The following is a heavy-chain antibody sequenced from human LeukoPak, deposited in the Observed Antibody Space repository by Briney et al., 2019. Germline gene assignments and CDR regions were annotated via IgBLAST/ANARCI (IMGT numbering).Heavy chain of an antibody. V-gene: IGHV4-59*11. CDR1: GGSISSHY. CDR3: ARAGVETGTTRGLDY. CDR2: IYYSGST. D-gene: IGHD1-7*01. Sequence: PSETLSLTCTVSGGSISSHYWSWIRQPPGKGLEWIGHIYYSGSTNYNPSLKSRVTISVDTSKNQFSLKLSSVTAADTAVYYCARAGVETGTTRGLDYWGQGTLVTVSS. J-gene: IGHJ4*02.